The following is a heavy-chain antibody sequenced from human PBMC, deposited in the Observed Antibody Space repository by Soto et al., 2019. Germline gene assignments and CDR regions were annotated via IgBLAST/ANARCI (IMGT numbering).Heavy chain of an antibody. CDR2: IWYDGSNK. V-gene: IGHV3-33*01. CDR1: GFTFSSYG. D-gene: IGHD4-17*01. J-gene: IGHJ4*02. CDR3: ARDSSTYGDSDVIDY. Sequence: GGSLRLSCAASGFTFSSYGMHWVRQAPGKGLEWVAVIWYDGSNKYYADSVKGRFTISRDNSKNTLYLQMNSLRAEDTAVYYCARDSSTYGDSDVIDYWGQGTLVTVSS.